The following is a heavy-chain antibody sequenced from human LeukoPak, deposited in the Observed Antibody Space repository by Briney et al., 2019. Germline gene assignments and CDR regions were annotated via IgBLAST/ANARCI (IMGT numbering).Heavy chain of an antibody. J-gene: IGHJ4*02. V-gene: IGHV3-48*02. CDR3: ARRHGDYLGGFEY. CDR2: ISTSSTTI. Sequence: GASVKVSCKVSGYTLTELSMNWVRQAPGKGLEWVSYISTSSTTIYYADSVKGRFTISRDNAKNSLYLQMNSLRDEDTAVYYCARRHGDYLGGFEYWGQGTLVTVSS. D-gene: IGHD4-17*01. CDR1: GYTLTELS.